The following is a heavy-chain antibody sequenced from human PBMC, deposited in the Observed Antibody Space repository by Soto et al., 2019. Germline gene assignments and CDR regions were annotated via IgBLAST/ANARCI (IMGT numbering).Heavy chain of an antibody. CDR3: AKEETYDYCDF. V-gene: IGHV3-23*01. D-gene: IGHD3-22*01. J-gene: IGHJ4*02. Sequence: EVQLLESGGGLVQPGGSLGLSCAASGFTFANYAMNWVRQAPGKGLEWVSRISGAGGITYQADSVKGRFTISRDNSKNTLYLQMNSLRAEDTAVYYCAKEETYDYCDFWGQGTLVTVSS. CDR2: ISGAGGIT. CDR1: GFTFANYA.